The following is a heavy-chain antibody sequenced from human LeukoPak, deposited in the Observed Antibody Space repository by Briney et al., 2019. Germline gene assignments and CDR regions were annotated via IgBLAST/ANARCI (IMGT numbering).Heavy chain of an antibody. Sequence: GGSLRLSCAASGFTFSSYAMSWVRQAPGKGLEWVSAISGSGGSTYHADSVKGRFTISRDNSKNTLYLQMNSLRAEDTAVYYCAKSAGIAVAGIYYYYGMDVWGQGTTVTVSS. CDR3: AKSAGIAVAGIYYYYGMDV. V-gene: IGHV3-23*01. CDR1: GFTFSSYA. CDR2: ISGSGGST. J-gene: IGHJ6*02. D-gene: IGHD6-19*01.